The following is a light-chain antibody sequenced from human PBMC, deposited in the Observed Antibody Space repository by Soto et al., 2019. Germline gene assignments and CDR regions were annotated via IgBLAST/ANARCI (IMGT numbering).Light chain of an antibody. J-gene: IGLJ1*01. CDR3: TSHSSRSLYV. CDR2: DVT. CDR1: YSDVGGYTY. Sequence: QSALTQPASVSGSPGQSITISCTGTYSDVGGYTYVSWYQQHPGRAPKLLIYDVTQRPSGISNRFSGSKSGNTASLTISGLQAEDEAEYYCTSHSSRSLYVFGTGTKSPS. V-gene: IGLV2-14*03.